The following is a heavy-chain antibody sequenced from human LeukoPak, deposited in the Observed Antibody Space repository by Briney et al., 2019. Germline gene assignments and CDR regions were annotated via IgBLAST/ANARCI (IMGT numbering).Heavy chain of an antibody. CDR3: AKRITMVRGVTSLYLDY. V-gene: IGHV3-23*01. J-gene: IGHJ4*02. CDR2: ISGSGGST. D-gene: IGHD3-10*01. CDR1: GFTFSSYA. Sequence: GGSLRLSSAASGFTFSSYAMSWVRQAPGKGLEWVSAISGSGGSTYYADSVKGRFTISRDNSKNTLYLQMNSLRAEDTAVYYCAKRITMVRGVTSLYLDYWGQGTLVTVSS.